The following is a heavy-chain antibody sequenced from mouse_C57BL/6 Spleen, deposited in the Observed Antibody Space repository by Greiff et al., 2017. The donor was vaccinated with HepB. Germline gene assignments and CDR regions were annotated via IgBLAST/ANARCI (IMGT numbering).Heavy chain of an antibody. V-gene: IGHV1-82*01. CDR1: GYAFSSSW. D-gene: IGHD1-1*01. J-gene: IGHJ2*01. CDR3: ARNYYYGSSYYFDY. CDR2: IYPGDGDT. Sequence: QVQLQQSGPELVKPGASVKISCKASGYAFSSSWMNWVKQRPGKGLGWIGRIYPGDGDTNYNGKFKGKATLTADKSSSTAYMQLSSLTSEDSAVYFCARNYYYGSSYYFDYWGQGTTLTVSS.